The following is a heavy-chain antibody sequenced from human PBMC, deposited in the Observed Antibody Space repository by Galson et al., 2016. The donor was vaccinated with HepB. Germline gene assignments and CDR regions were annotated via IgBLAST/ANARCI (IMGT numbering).Heavy chain of an antibody. CDR3: ARGDCSSSTCYVIWFDP. V-gene: IGHV3-7*01. CDR1: GFTFRNYW. Sequence: SLRLSCAASGFTFRNYWMSWVRQAPGKGLAWVANIKNDGSQKYYVDSVKGRFTISRDNGKNSLYLQMGSLRAEETAVYYCARGDCSSSTCYVIWFDPWGQGTLVTVSS. D-gene: IGHD2-2*01. J-gene: IGHJ5*02. CDR2: IKNDGSQK.